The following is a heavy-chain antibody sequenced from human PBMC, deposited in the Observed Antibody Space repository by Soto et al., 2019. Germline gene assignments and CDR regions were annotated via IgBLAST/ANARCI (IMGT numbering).Heavy chain of an antibody. CDR1: GGTFSSCV. D-gene: IGHD2-15*01. CDR2: IIPMYGTV. V-gene: IGHV1-69*06. J-gene: IGHJ5*02. Sequence: SVKVSCKASGGTFSSCVISWVRQAPGQGPEWMGGIIPMYGTVNYAQKFQDRVTIIADTSTSTAYMELSSLRSEDTAVYYCARDLGGCSGGSCRYNWFDPWGQGTLVTVAS. CDR3: ARDLGGCSGGSCRYNWFDP.